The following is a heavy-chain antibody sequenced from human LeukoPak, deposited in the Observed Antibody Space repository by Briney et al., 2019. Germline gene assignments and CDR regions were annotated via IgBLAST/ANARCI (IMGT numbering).Heavy chain of an antibody. D-gene: IGHD3-10*02. CDR2: IGSDNKP. CDR3: ARYLHYYVAMDV. J-gene: IGHJ6*02. CDR1: GFTFSAYA. V-gene: IGHV3-23*05. Sequence: GGSLRLSCEASGFTFSAYAMTWVRQAPGKGLEWVSSIGSDNKPHYSESVKGRFAISRDNSKNILFLHLNSLRAEDTALYYCARYLHYYVAMDVWGQGTTVTVSS.